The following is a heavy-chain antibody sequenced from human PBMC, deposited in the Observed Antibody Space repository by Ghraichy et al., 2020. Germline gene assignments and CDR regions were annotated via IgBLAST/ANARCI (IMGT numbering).Heavy chain of an antibody. V-gene: IGHV4-34*01. Sequence: SQTLSLTCAAYGGSFRGYYWSWIRQSPGKGLEWLGEINDSGNTNYNPSLKSRATISLDTSKKQFSLNLTSVTAADTAVYYCAREGQFLEWLVLRFWSQGTLVTVSS. CDR2: INDSGNT. CDR3: AREGQFLEWLVLRF. J-gene: IGHJ4*02. CDR1: GGSFRGYY. D-gene: IGHD3-3*01.